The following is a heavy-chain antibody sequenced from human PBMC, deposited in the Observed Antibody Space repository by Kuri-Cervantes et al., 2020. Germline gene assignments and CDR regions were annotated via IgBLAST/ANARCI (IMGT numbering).Heavy chain of an antibody. Sequence: GSLRLSCVVYGGSFGNNYWRIRQPPEEGLGWIGQMNHSGLTIYNPSLKSRLTISEDTSKNQFSLKLSSVTAADTAVYFCARGGMTMVRGVDRSFQHWGQGTLVTVSS. CDR1: GGSFGNNY. J-gene: IGHJ1*01. V-gene: IGHV4-34*01. D-gene: IGHD3-10*01. CDR2: MNHSGLT. CDR3: ARGGMTMVRGVDRSFQH.